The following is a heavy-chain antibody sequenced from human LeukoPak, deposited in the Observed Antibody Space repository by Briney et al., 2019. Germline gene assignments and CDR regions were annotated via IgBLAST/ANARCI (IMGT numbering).Heavy chain of an antibody. D-gene: IGHD5-24*01. V-gene: IGHV4-34*01. Sequence: SETLSLTCAVYGGSFSGYYWSWIRQPPGKGLEWIGEINHSGSTNYNPSLKSRVTISVDTSKNQFSLKLSSVTAADTAVYYCAREMATTGNWFDPWGQGTLVTVSS. J-gene: IGHJ5*02. CDR1: GGSFSGYY. CDR2: INHSGST. CDR3: AREMATTGNWFDP.